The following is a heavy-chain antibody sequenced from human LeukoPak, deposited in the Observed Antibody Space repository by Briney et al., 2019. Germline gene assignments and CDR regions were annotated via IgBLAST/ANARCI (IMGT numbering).Heavy chain of an antibody. CDR2: MSPNSGNT. D-gene: IGHD4-17*01. Sequence: ASVKVSCKASGYTFISYDINWVRQATGQGLEWMGWMSPNSGNTGYAQKFQGRITMTKSTSISTAYMELSDLESEDTAVYYYARTPPDYGIDYWGQGTLVTVSS. CDR1: GYTFISYD. J-gene: IGHJ4*02. CDR3: ARTPPDYGIDY. V-gene: IGHV1-8*01.